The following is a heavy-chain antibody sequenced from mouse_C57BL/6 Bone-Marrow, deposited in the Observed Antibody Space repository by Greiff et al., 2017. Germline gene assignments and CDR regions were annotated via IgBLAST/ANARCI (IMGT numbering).Heavy chain of an antibody. D-gene: IGHD2-3*01. V-gene: IGHV1-76*01. CDR3: ARLGWLLSFDY. Sequence: VQLVESGAELVRPGASVKLSCKASGYTFTDYYINWVKQRPGQGLEWIARIYPGSGNTYYNEKFKGKATLTAEKSSSTAYMQLSSLTSEDSAVYFCARLGWLLSFDYWGQGTTLTVSS. CDR1: GYTFTDYY. CDR2: IYPGSGNT. J-gene: IGHJ2*01.